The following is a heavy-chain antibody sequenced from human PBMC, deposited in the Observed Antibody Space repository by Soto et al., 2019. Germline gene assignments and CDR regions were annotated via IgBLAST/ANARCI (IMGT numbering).Heavy chain of an antibody. CDR2: IYYSGST. CDR3: ARHVTMVRRFDP. D-gene: IGHD3-10*01. J-gene: IGHJ5*02. CDR1: GGSISSSSYY. Sequence: ETLSLTCTVSGGSISSSSYYWGWIRQPPGKGLEWIGSIYYSGSTYYNPSLKSRVTISVDTSKNQFSLKLSSVTAADTAVYYCARHVTMVRRFDPWGQGTLVTVSS. V-gene: IGHV4-39*01.